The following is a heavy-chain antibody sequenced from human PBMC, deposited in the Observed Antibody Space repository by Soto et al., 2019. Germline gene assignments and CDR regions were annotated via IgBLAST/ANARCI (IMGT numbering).Heavy chain of an antibody. J-gene: IGHJ4*02. CDR1: GFTFRDAW. CDR2: IKSKSAGGTT. CDR3: VPDRFASPVDS. Sequence: EVQLVESGGGLVNPGGSLRLSCAASGFTFRDAWMSWVRQAPGKGLEWVVRIKSKSAGGTTDYAAPVKGRFTISRDDSKNTLYLQMNSLKTEETGVYYCVPDRFASPVDSWGQGTLVTVSS. V-gene: IGHV3-15*01. D-gene: IGHD3-10*01.